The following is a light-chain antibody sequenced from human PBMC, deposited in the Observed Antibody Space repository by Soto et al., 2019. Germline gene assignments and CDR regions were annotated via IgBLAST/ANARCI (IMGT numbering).Light chain of an antibody. CDR1: QSVSSSH. CDR3: QQYGSSPYT. V-gene: IGKV3-20*01. Sequence: EIVMTQSPSTLSVSPVERCTLSFIASQSVSSSHLAWYQQKAGQAPRLLIYGASSRAAGIPDRFSGSGSGTDFTLTISRLEPEDFAVYYCQQYGSSPYTFGPGTKVDIK. CDR2: GAS. J-gene: IGKJ3*01.